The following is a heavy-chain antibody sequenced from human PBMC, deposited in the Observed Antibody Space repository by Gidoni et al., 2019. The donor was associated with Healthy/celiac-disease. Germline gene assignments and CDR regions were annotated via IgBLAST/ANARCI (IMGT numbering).Heavy chain of an antibody. V-gene: IGHV3-30*03. Sequence: QVQLVASGGGVVQSGRSLRLSCAASGFTFSSYGMHWVRQAPGKGLEWVAVISYDGSNKYYADSVKGRFTISRDNSKNTLYLQMNSLRAEDTAVYYCARGEGSGWYPDSNWGQGNLVTVSS. J-gene: IGHJ4*02. CDR3: ARGEGSGWYPDSN. CDR2: ISYDGSNK. CDR1: GFTFSSYG. D-gene: IGHD6-19*01.